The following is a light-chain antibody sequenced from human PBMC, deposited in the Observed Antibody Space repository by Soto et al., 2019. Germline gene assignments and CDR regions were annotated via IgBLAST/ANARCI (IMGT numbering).Light chain of an antibody. J-gene: IGKJ1*01. CDR3: QQYHNWPA. Sequence: EIVMTQSPATLSVSPGERATLSCRASQSVFSSLAWFQQKPGQAPRLLIYGAATRATGIQARFSGSGCGTEFTLTISILQSEDFAIYYCQQYHNWPAFGQGTKVEIK. CDR2: GAA. CDR1: QSVFSS. V-gene: IGKV3-15*01.